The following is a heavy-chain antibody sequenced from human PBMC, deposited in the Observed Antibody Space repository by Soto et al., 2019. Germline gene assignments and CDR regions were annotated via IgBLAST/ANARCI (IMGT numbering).Heavy chain of an antibody. Sequence: EVRLLESGGGLVKPGGSLRLSCATSGLTFSNSAMSWVRQAPGGGLEWVPSMSGSSSTTYYADSVRGRFTISRDRSKNTLYLQMSSLRAEDTALYYCAKNQERELPRVIDFWGQGTLVTVSS. CDR2: MSGSSSTT. J-gene: IGHJ4*02. V-gene: IGHV3-23*01. D-gene: IGHD1-7*01. CDR1: GLTFSNSA. CDR3: AKNQERELPRVIDF.